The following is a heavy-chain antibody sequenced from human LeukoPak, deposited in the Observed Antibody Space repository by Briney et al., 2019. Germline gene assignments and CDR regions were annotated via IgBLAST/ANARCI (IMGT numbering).Heavy chain of an antibody. CDR3: ARGRTSHTC. Sequence: GGSLRLSCAASGFTFSTYWMSWVRQAPGKGLEWVANIKEDGSEKYYVDSVKGRFTISRDNAKDSPYLQMNSLRAEDTAVYFCARGRTSHTCWGQGTLVAVSS. D-gene: IGHD2-2*02. CDR1: GFTFSTYW. V-gene: IGHV3-7*01. J-gene: IGHJ4*02. CDR2: IKEDGSEK.